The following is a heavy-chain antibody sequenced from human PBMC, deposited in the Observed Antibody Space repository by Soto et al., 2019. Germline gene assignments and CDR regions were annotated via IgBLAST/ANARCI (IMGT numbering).Heavy chain of an antibody. J-gene: IGHJ4*02. D-gene: IGHD3-22*01. CDR3: ARTGYDRSGYFVEYYFDY. Sequence: GSVRLSCAASGFTFSKYAMHWVRQARGTGLEWVAVISNDGSNPYYADSVKGRFTISRDNSKNTLYLQMNSLREEDTAVYYCARTGYDRSGYFVEYYFDYWGQGTLVTVSS. CDR2: ISNDGSNP. CDR1: GFTFSKYA. V-gene: IGHV3-30-3*01.